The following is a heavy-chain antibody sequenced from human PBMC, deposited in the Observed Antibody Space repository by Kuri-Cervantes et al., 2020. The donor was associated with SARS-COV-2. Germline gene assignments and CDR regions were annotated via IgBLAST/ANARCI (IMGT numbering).Heavy chain of an antibody. CDR2: ISGGGKIT. D-gene: IGHD1-26*01. Sequence: GESLKISCVASGSTSRTYYAMHWVRQAPGKGLEWVATISGGGKITHYADSVKGRFTMSRDNSQNTLSLHMNSLRAEDTAIYYCARELSGTDAFDIWGQGTMVTVSS. CDR1: GSTSRTYYA. J-gene: IGHJ3*02. CDR3: ARELSGTDAFDI. V-gene: IGHV3-23*01.